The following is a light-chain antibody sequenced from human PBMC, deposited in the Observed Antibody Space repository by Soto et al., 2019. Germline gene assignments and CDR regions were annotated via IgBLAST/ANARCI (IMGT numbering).Light chain of an antibody. CDR2: AAS. CDR1: QSISSRS. J-gene: IGKJ5*01. CDR3: QLFGDSPRRIT. V-gene: IGKV3-20*01. Sequence: ETVLTQSPGTLSLSPGERATLSCRASQSISSRSLAWYQQKPGQAPRLLLYAASSRATGIPDRFSGSGSGTDFTLTISRVEPEDFAVYYCQLFGDSPRRITFGQGTRLDTK.